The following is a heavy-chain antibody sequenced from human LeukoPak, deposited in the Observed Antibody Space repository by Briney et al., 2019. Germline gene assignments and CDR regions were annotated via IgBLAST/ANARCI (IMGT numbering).Heavy chain of an antibody. Sequence: GGSLRLSCAASGFTFSSYAMHWVRQAPGKGLEWVAVISYDGSNKYYADSVKGRFTISRDNSKNTLYLQMNSLRAEDTAVYYCAKEVVPAAMCAFDIWGQGTMVTVSS. V-gene: IGHV3-30*04. CDR1: GFTFSSYA. D-gene: IGHD2-2*01. CDR2: ISYDGSNK. J-gene: IGHJ3*02. CDR3: AKEVVPAAMCAFDI.